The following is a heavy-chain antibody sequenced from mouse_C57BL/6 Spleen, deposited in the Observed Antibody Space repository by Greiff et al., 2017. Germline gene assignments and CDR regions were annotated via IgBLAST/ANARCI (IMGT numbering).Heavy chain of an antibody. Sequence: VKLQESGAELVRPGASVTLSCKASGYTFTDYEMHWVKQTPVHGLEWIGAIDPATGGTAYNQKFKGKATLTVDKSSSTAYMELSSLTSEDSAVYYGARSGGLLPYYFDYWGQGTTLTVSS. CDR1: GYTFTDYE. J-gene: IGHJ2*01. CDR2: IDPATGGT. V-gene: IGHV1-15*01. D-gene: IGHD2-3*01. CDR3: ARSGGLLPYYFDY.